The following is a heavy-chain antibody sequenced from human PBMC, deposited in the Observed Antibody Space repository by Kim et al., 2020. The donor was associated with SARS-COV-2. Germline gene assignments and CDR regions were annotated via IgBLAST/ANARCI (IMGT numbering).Heavy chain of an antibody. CDR3: ARHFNHGLPGPAASPSASHYYYYYGMDV. Sequence: GESLKISCKGSGYSFTSYWIGWVRQMPGKGLEWMGIIYPGDSDTRYSPSFQGQVTISADKSISTAYLQWSSLKASDTAMYYCARHFNHGLPGPAASPSASHYYYYYGMDVWGQGTTVTVSS. CDR1: GYSFTSYW. V-gene: IGHV5-51*01. J-gene: IGHJ6*02. CDR2: IYPGDSDT. D-gene: IGHD2-2*01.